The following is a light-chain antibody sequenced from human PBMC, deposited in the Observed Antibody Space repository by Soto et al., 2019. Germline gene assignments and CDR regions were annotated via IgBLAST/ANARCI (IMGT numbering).Light chain of an antibody. Sequence: QSALTQPASVSGSPGQSITISCTGTSSDVGGYNYVSWYQQHPGKAPKLMIYEVSNRPSGVSNRFSGSKSGNTASLTISGPQGEGEAYYYCSSYTSSSTRVFGGGTKLTVL. V-gene: IGLV2-14*01. CDR2: EVS. CDR3: SSYTSSSTRV. J-gene: IGLJ3*02. CDR1: SSDVGGYNY.